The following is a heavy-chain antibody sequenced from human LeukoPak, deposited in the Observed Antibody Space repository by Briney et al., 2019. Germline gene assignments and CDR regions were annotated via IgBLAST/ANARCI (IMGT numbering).Heavy chain of an antibody. V-gene: IGHV1-2*02. CDR3: ARDPLFPYYFDY. CDR1: GYTFTGYY. D-gene: IGHD3-3*01. CDR2: INPNSGGT. J-gene: IGHJ4*02. Sequence: ASVKASCKASGYTFTGYYMHWVRQAPGQGLEWMGWINPNSGGTNYAQKFQGRVTMTKDTSISTAYMELSRLRSDDTAVYYCARDPLFPYYFDYWGQGTLVTVSS.